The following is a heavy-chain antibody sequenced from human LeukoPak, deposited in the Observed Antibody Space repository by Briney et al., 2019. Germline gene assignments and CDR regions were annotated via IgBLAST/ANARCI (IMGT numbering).Heavy chain of an antibody. CDR2: ISAYNGNT. V-gene: IGHV1-18*01. J-gene: IGHJ6*03. D-gene: IGHD2-2*01. CDR3: ARDTYGAAARDRYYYMDV. CDR1: GYTFTSYG. Sequence: GASVKVSCKASGYTFTSYGISWVRQAPGQGLEWMGWISAYNGNTNYAQKLQGRVTMTTDTSTSTAYMELRSLRSDDTAVYYCARDTYGAAARDRYYYMDVWGKGTTVTVSS.